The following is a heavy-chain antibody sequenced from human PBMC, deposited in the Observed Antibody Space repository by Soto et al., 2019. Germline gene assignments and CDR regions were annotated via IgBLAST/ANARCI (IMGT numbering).Heavy chain of an antibody. CDR1: GFTFSSYA. V-gene: IGHV3-23*01. CDR2: ISGSGGST. D-gene: IGHD3-3*01. CDR3: AKEIRGQTPYYYYYYMDV. J-gene: IGHJ6*03. Sequence: GESLKISCAASGFTFSSYAMSWVRQAPGKGLEWVSAISGSGGSTYYADSVKGRFTISRDNSKNTLYLQMNSLRAEDTAVYYCAKEIRGQTPYYYYYYMDVWGKGTTVTVSS.